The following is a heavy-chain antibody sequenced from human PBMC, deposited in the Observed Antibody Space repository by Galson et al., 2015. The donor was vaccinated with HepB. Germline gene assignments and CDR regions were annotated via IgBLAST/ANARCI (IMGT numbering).Heavy chain of an antibody. J-gene: IGHJ4*02. CDR2: IIPIFGTA. D-gene: IGHD1-1*01. Sequence: SVKVSCKASGGTFSSYAISWVRQAPGQGLEWMGGIIPIFGTANYAQKFQGRVTITADESTSTAYMELSSLRSEDTAVYYCAGSPTFIGQLNFDYWGQGTLVTVSS. CDR1: GGTFSSYA. V-gene: IGHV1-69*13. CDR3: AGSPTFIGQLNFDY.